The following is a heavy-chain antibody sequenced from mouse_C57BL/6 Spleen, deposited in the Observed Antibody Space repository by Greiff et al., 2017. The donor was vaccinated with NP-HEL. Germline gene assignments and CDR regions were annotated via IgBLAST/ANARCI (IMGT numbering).Heavy chain of an antibody. Sequence: QVQLQQSGAELVRPGASVKLSCKASGYTFTDYYINWVKQRPGQGLEWIARIYPGSGNTYYNEKFKGKATLTAEKSSSTAYMQLSSLTSEDSAVYFCAREKDDGFYYAMDYWGQGTSVTVSS. J-gene: IGHJ4*01. CDR2: IYPGSGNT. V-gene: IGHV1-76*01. D-gene: IGHD2-3*01. CDR3: AREKDDGFYYAMDY. CDR1: GYTFTDYY.